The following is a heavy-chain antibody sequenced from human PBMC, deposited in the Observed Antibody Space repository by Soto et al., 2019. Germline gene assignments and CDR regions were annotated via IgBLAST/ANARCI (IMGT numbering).Heavy chain of an antibody. Sequence: EVHLLESGGGLVQRGGSLRLSCTASGFTFSDYAMAWVRQAPGKGLEWVSTIRGGSSGTYYGDSVKGRFTISRDNDTKTLFLQLHRLSAEDTATYYCAKVLSKNYYYPFDFWGQGTQVTVSS. D-gene: IGHD3-10*01. CDR2: IRGGSSGT. V-gene: IGHV3-23*01. CDR1: GFTFSDYA. J-gene: IGHJ4*02. CDR3: AKVLSKNYYYPFDF.